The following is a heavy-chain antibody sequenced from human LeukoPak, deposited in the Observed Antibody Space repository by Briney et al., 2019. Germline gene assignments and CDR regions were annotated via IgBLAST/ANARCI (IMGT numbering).Heavy chain of an antibody. CDR3: ATPYYYDSSGYYYIYDAFDI. Sequence: ASVKVSCKASGYTFTSYDINWVRQATGQGLEWMGWMNPNSGNTIYAQKFQGRVTMTEDTSTDTAYMELSSLRSEDTAVYYCATPYYYDSSGYYYIYDAFDIWGQGTMVTVSS. CDR2: MNPNSGNT. D-gene: IGHD3-22*01. V-gene: IGHV1-8*01. CDR1: GYTFTSYD. J-gene: IGHJ3*02.